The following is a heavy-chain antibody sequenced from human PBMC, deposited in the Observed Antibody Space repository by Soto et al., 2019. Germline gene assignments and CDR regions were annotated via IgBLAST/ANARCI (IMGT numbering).Heavy chain of an antibody. CDR2: IYPGDSVT. CDR1: GYNFTTYW. V-gene: IGHV5-51*01. J-gene: IGHJ4*02. D-gene: IGHD1-26*01. Sequence: GESLKISCKVSGYNFTTYWIGGVRQMPDKGLEWMGIIYPGDSVTRHGPSFQGQVTLSVDNSITTAYVQWSGLKASDSGIYYCARRRNTVGAPFDYWGQGTLVTVSS. CDR3: ARRRNTVGAPFDY.